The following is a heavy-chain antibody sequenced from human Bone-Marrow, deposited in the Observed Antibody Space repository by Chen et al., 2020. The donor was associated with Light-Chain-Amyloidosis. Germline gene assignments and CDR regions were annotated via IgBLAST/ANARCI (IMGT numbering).Heavy chain of an antibody. CDR2: IHHSGST. V-gene: IGHV4-34*01. CDR1: GGSFSGYY. D-gene: IGHD3-9*01. J-gene: IGHJ4*02. CDR3: ASSEELRYFDRLFYFFDY. Sequence: QVQLQQWGAGLLKPSETLSLTCEVQGGSFSGYYWSWVRQSPGKGLEWIGEIHHSGSTSYNPSLKSRVTISLETSKNHFSLELTSVTAADTAVYFCASSEELRYFDRLFYFFDYWGQGALVTVSS.